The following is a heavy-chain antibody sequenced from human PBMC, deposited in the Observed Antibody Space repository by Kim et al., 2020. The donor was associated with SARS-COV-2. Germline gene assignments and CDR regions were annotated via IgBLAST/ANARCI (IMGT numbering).Heavy chain of an antibody. CDR2: IWYDGSIK. CDR3: AKGGDTDMATTRYNFEY. CDR1: GFTFSNYG. V-gene: IGHV3-33*06. J-gene: IGHJ4*02. Sequence: GGSLRLSCAASGFTFSNYGIHWVRQAPGKGLEWVAVIWYDGSIKYYGDSVKGRFTISRDNSKNTVYLQMNSLRAEDTAVYYCAKGGDTDMATTRYNFEYWGQGTLVTVSS. D-gene: IGHD5-18*01.